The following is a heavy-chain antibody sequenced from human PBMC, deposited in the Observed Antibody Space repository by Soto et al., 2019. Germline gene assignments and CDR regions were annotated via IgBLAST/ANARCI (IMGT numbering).Heavy chain of an antibody. V-gene: IGHV4-4*02. J-gene: IGHJ6*02. CDR3: ARDTEQQLANYGMDV. D-gene: IGHD6-13*01. Sequence: SETLSLTCAVSGGSISSSNWWSWVRQPPGKGLEWIGEIYHSGSTNYNPSLKSRVTISVDKSKNQFSLKLSSVTAADTAVYYCARDTEQQLANYGMDVWGQGTTVTVSS. CDR1: GGSISSSNW. CDR2: IYHSGST.